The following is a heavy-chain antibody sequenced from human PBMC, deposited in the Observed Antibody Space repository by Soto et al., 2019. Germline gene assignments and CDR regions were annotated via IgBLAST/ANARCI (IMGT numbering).Heavy chain of an antibody. Sequence: GSLRLSCAASGFTFSSYWMSWVRQAPGKGLEWVANIKQDGSEKYYVDSVKGRFTISRDNAKNSLYLQMNSLRAEDTAVYYCARAYVDTAMVYDYGMDVWGQGTTVTVSS. CDR1: GFTFSSYW. V-gene: IGHV3-7*04. D-gene: IGHD5-18*01. CDR2: IKQDGSEK. CDR3: ARAYVDTAMVYDYGMDV. J-gene: IGHJ6*02.